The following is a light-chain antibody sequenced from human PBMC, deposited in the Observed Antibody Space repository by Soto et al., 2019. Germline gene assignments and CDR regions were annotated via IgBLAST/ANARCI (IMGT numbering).Light chain of an antibody. V-gene: IGKV3-11*01. Sequence: DIVLTQSPGTLSLSPGERATLSRRASQTVISDYLAWLQHKPGQAPRLLIHGASTRATGTPDRFSGSGSGTDFTLTISSLEPEDFAVYYCQQRSNWPPITFGQGTRLEIK. CDR3: QQRSNWPPIT. J-gene: IGKJ5*01. CDR1: QTVISDY. CDR2: GAS.